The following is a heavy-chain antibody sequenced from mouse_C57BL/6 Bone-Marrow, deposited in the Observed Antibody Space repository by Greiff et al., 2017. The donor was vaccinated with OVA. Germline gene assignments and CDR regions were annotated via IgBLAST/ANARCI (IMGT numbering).Heavy chain of an antibody. D-gene: IGHD2-5*01. V-gene: IGHV1-15*01. Sequence: QVQLQQSGAELVRPGASVTLSCKASGYTFTDYEMHWVKQTSVRGLEWIGAIDPETGGTAYNQKFKGKAILTADKSSSTAYMELRCLTSEDAAVSYCTRSYSNYGDFDYWGRGTTLTVSS. CDR2: IDPETGGT. J-gene: IGHJ2*01. CDR1: GYTFTDYE. CDR3: TRSYSNYGDFDY.